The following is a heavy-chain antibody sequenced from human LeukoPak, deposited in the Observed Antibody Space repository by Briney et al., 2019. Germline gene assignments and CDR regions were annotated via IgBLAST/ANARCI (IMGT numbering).Heavy chain of an antibody. CDR3: AAKTTVVTPFNDY. J-gene: IGHJ4*02. CDR1: GGSFSGYY. Sequence: SETLSLTCAVYGGSFSGYYWSWIRQPPGKGLEWIGEISHSGSTNYNPSLKSRVTISVDTSKNQFSLKLSSVTAADTAVYYCAAKTTVVTPFNDYWGQGTLVTVSS. D-gene: IGHD4-23*01. CDR2: ISHSGST. V-gene: IGHV4-34*01.